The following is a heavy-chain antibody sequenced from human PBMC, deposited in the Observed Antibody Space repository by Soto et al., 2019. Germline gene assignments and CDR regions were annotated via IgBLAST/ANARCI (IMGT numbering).Heavy chain of an antibody. CDR2: ISGSGGST. D-gene: IGHD3-9*01. Sequence: GGSLRLSCAASGFTFSSYAMSWVRQAPGEGLEWVSAISGSGGSTYYADSVKGRFTISRDNSKNTLYLQMNSLRAEDTAVYYCATPESPYYDILTGYLGDAFDIWGQGTMVTVSS. V-gene: IGHV3-23*01. CDR3: ATPESPYYDILTGYLGDAFDI. J-gene: IGHJ3*02. CDR1: GFTFSSYA.